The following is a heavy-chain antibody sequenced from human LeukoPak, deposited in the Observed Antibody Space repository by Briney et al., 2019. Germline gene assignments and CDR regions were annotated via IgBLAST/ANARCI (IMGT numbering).Heavy chain of an antibody. CDR3: ARDRVTGGYPRFDY. V-gene: IGHV1-69*13. CDR2: IIPIFGTA. J-gene: IGHJ4*02. CDR1: GGTFSSYA. Sequence: ASVKVSCKASGGTFSSYAISWVRQAPGQGLEWMGGIIPIFGTANYAQKFQGRVTITADESTSTAYMELSSLRSEDTAVYYCARDRVTGGYPRFDYWGQGTLVTVSS. D-gene: IGHD7-27*01.